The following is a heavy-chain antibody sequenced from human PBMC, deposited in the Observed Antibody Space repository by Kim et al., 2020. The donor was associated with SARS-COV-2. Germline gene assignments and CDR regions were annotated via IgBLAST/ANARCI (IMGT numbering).Heavy chain of an antibody. Sequence: GGSLRLSCAASGFTFSDFYMSWIRQAPGKGLEWVSYISPTSSYTNYANSVEGRFTISRDNAKNSLYLQMNSLRAEDTAVYYCAKGHYHMDLRGQGTTVIVSS. CDR2: ISPTSSYT. D-gene: IGHD2-2*01. V-gene: IGHV3-11*05. CDR1: GFTFSDFY. J-gene: IGHJ6*02. CDR3: AKGHYHMDL.